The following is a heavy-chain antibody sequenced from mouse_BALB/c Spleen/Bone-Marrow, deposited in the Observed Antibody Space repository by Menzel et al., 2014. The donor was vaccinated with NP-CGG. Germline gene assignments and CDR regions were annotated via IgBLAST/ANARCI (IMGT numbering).Heavy chain of an antibody. CDR3: ARDAMDY. V-gene: IGHV1-18*01. CDR1: GYSFTGYY. CDR2: VNPNNGGT. Sequence: EVQLQQSGPDLVKPGASLKISCKASGYSFTGYYMYWLKQSHGKSLEWIGRVNPNNGGTTYSQKFKDKAILTVDKSSTIAYMELRSLTSEDSAVYYCARDAMDYWGQGTSVTVSS. J-gene: IGHJ4*01.